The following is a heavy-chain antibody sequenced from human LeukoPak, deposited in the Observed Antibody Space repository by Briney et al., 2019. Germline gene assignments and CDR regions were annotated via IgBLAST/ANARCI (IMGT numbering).Heavy chain of an antibody. J-gene: IGHJ4*02. CDR3: ARAVGTSRNFFDY. D-gene: IGHD4-23*01. Sequence: SETLSLTCTVSGGSISSGSYYWSWIRQPAGKGLEWIGRIYTSGSTKYNPSLKSRVTISVDMSKNQFSLNLSSVTAADTAMYYCARAVGTSRNFFDYWGQGTLVTVSS. CDR2: IYTSGST. V-gene: IGHV4-61*02. CDR1: GGSISSGSYY.